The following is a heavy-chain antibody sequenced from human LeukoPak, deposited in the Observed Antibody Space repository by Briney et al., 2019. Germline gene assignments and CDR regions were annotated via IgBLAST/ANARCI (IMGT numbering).Heavy chain of an antibody. CDR3: ARPIRGGNSGAYYYYYMDV. Sequence: ASVKVSCKASGYTFTSYGISWVRQAPGQGLEWMGWISAYNGNTNYAQKLQGRVTMTTDTSTSTAYMELRSLRSDDTAVYYCARPIRGGNSGAYYYYYMDVWGKGTTVTVSS. CDR2: ISAYNGNT. CDR1: GYTFTSYG. D-gene: IGHD4-23*01. V-gene: IGHV1-18*01. J-gene: IGHJ6*03.